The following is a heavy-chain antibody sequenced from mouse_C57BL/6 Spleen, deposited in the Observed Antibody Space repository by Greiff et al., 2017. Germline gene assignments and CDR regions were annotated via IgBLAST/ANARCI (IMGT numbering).Heavy chain of an antibody. D-gene: IGHD4-1*01. J-gene: IGHJ2*01. CDR1: SYAFSGSW. CDR2: IYPGDGDT. CDR3: ARLLGGYFDY. V-gene: IGHV1-82*01. Sequence: QVQLQESGPELVKPGASVKISCKASSYAFSGSWMNWVKQRPGKGLEWIGRIYPGDGDTNYNRKFKGKATLTADKSSSTAYMQLSSLTSEDSAVYVCARLLGGYFDYWGQGTTLTVSS.